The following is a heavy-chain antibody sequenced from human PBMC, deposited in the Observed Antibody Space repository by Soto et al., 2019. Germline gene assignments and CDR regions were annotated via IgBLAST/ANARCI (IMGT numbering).Heavy chain of an antibody. D-gene: IGHD2-15*01. J-gene: IGHJ3*02. CDR1: GYSFTSYW. CDR3: AITLGYCSGGSCYSVAFDI. CDR2: IYPGDSNT. V-gene: IGHV5-51*01. Sequence: GESLKISCKGSGYSFTSYWIGWVRQMPGKDLERIEIIYPGDSNTRYNPSYKGKVTISADKSISTAYLQWSSLKASDTAMYYCAITLGYCSGGSCYSVAFDILGQGTMVTVSS.